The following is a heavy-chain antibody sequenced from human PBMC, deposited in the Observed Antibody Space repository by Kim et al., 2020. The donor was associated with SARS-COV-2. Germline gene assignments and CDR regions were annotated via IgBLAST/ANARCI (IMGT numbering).Heavy chain of an antibody. D-gene: IGHD6-19*01. V-gene: IGHV3-23*01. CDR2: IRDSGGST. CDR1: GFTFNNYA. Sequence: GGSLRLSCAASGFTFNNYAMSWVRQAPGKGLEWVSGIRDSGGSTQYADSVKGRFSISRDNSKSTMYLQMDSLRAEDTAVNYCAKVTSGSSGWFEYFQHWGQGTLFTVSP. CDR3: AKVTSGSSGWFEYFQH. J-gene: IGHJ1*01.